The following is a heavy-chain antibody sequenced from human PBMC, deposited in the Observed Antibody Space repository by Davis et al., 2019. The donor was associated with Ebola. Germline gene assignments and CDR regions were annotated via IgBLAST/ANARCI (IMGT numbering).Heavy chain of an antibody. J-gene: IGHJ4*02. CDR3: AKDLDERSGYDSVYFDY. CDR1: GITVSNYA. D-gene: IGHD5-12*01. Sequence: GESLKISCAASGITVSNYAMSWVRQAPGKGMEWVSAISKSGGSTYYADAVKGRFSISRDNSKNTMYLQMNSLRADDTAVYYCAKDLDERSGYDSVYFDYCGQGTLVTVSS. V-gene: IGHV3-23*01. CDR2: ISKSGGST.